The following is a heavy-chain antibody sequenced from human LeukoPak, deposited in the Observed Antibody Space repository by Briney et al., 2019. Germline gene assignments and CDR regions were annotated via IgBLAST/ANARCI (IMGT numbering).Heavy chain of an antibody. Sequence: ASVKVSCKASGYTFTSYDINWERQATGQGLEWMGWMNPNSGNTGYAQKFHGRVTMTRNTSISTAYMELSSLRSEDTAVYYCARVGGYYVGYDYWGQGTLVTVSS. CDR3: ARVGGYYVGYDY. D-gene: IGHD3-3*01. CDR1: GYTFTSYD. V-gene: IGHV1-8*01. J-gene: IGHJ4*02. CDR2: MNPNSGNT.